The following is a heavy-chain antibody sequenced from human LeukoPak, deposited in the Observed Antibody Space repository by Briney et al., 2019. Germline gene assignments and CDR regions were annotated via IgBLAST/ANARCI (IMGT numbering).Heavy chain of an antibody. D-gene: IGHD2-21*02. V-gene: IGHV4-4*07. Sequence: SETLSLTCTVSGGSISSYYWSWIRQPAGKGLEWIGRIYTSGSTNYNPSLKSRVTISVDTSKNQFSLKLSSVTAADTAVYYCAREGGAYCGGDCYSWFDYWGQGTLVTVSS. CDR2: IYTSGST. CDR1: GGSISSYY. CDR3: AREGGAYCGGDCYSWFDY. J-gene: IGHJ4*02.